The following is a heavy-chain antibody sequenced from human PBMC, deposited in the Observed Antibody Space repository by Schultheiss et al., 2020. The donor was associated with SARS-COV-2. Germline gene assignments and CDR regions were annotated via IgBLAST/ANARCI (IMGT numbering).Heavy chain of an antibody. V-gene: IGHV3-7*05. CDR1: GFTFSSYW. CDR2: IKQDGSEK. CDR3: ARDLGIFKGYCSITSCYRKDDY. J-gene: IGHJ4*02. D-gene: IGHD2-2*01. Sequence: GGSLRLSCAASGFTFSSYWMSWVRQAPGKGLEWVANIKQDGSEKYYVDSVKGRFTISRDNAKNSLYLQMNSLRAEDTAVYYCARDLGIFKGYCSITSCYRKDDYWGQGTLVTVSS.